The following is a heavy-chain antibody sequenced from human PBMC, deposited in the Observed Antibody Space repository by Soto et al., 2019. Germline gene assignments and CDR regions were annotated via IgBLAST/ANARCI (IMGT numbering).Heavy chain of an antibody. Sequence: ASVKVSCKVSGYTLTELSMHWVRQAPGKGLEWMGGFDPEDGETIYAQKFQGRVTMTEDTSTDTAYMELSSLRSEDTAVYYCATDFNRDSGGYPSHLWFDPWGQGTLVTVSS. J-gene: IGHJ5*02. D-gene: IGHD3-22*01. CDR3: ATDFNRDSGGYPSHLWFDP. CDR2: FDPEDGET. CDR1: GYTLTELS. V-gene: IGHV1-24*01.